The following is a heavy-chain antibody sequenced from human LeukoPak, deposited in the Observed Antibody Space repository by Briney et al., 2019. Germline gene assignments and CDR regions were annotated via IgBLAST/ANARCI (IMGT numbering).Heavy chain of an antibody. D-gene: IGHD6-19*01. Sequence: HSGGTLRLSCAASGFTFSSYGMSWVRQAPGKGLEWVSAISGSGGSTYYADSVKGRFTISRDNSKNTLYLQMNSLRAEDTAVYYCAKARSGYSGVYYYYYMDVWGKGTTITISS. CDR1: GFTFSSYG. J-gene: IGHJ6*03. V-gene: IGHV3-23*01. CDR3: AKARSGYSGVYYYYYMDV. CDR2: ISGSGGST.